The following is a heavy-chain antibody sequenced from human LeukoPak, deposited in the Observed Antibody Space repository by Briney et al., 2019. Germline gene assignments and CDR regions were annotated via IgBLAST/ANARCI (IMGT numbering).Heavy chain of an antibody. CDR3: AREGAYYLDS. CDR2: VKQDGSER. Sequence: GGSLRLSCAASGFTFSSYWMSWVRQAPGKGLVWVANVKQDGSERYYVGSVRGRFTISRDNAKNSLYLQMNSLRAEDTAVYCCAREGAYYLDSWGQGTLVAVSS. D-gene: IGHD4/OR15-4a*01. V-gene: IGHV3-7*01. CDR1: GFTFSSYW. J-gene: IGHJ4*02.